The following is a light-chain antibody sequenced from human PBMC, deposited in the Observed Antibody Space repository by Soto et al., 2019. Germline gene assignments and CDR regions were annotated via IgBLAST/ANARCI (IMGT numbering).Light chain of an antibody. CDR3: CSLTTTTSLV. V-gene: IGLV2-14*01. CDR2: EVT. J-gene: IGLJ2*01. Sequence: QSVLTQPRSVSGSPGQSVTISCTGTSSDVGGYNYVSWFQQSPGKAPKLIIYEVTNRPSGVSNRFSGSKSGNTASLTISGLQAEDEADYYCCSLTTTTSLVFGGGTKLTVL. CDR1: SSDVGGYNY.